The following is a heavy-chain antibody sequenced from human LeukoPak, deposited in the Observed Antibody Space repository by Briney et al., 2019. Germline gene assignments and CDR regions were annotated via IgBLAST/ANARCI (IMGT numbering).Heavy chain of an antibody. CDR3: TRRGYYDSSGYHKDY. CDR2: IRSKANSYAP. D-gene: IGHD3-22*01. V-gene: IGHV3-73*01. J-gene: IGHJ4*02. Sequence: GGSLRLSCAASGFTFSGSAMRWVRQASGKGLEWVGCIRSKANSYAPAYATSVKGRFTISRDDSKNTAYLQMNRLKTEDTAVYYCTRRGYYDSSGYHKDYWGQGTLVTVSS. CDR1: GFTFSGSA.